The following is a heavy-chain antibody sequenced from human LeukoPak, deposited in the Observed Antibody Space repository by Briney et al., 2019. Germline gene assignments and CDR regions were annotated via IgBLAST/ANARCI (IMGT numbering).Heavy chain of an antibody. V-gene: IGHV3-30-3*01. D-gene: IGHD2-15*01. Sequence: GGSLRLSCAASGFTFSSYAMHWVRQAPGKGLEWVAVISYDGSNKYYADSVKGRFTISRDNSKNTLYLQMNSLRAEDTAVYYCARTPAGYCSGGSCYPTDYYFDYWGQGTLVTVSS. CDR1: GFTFSSYA. CDR3: ARTPAGYCSGGSCYPTDYYFDY. CDR2: ISYDGSNK. J-gene: IGHJ4*02.